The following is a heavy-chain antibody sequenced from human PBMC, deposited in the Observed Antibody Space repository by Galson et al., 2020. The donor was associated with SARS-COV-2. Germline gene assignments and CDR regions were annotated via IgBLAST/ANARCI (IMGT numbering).Heavy chain of an antibody. V-gene: IGHV1-18*01. J-gene: IGHJ3*01. Sequence: SVKVSCKASGYIFTSIGISWVRQAPGQGLEWMGWISPYNGNTKYPQSVQGRLTLTRDTSTSTVYMELRSLRSDDTAVYFCARGLSGTWAFDLWGQGTMVSVSS. CDR3: ARGLSGTWAFDL. CDR1: GYIFTSIG. D-gene: IGHD3-10*01. CDR2: ISPYNGNT.